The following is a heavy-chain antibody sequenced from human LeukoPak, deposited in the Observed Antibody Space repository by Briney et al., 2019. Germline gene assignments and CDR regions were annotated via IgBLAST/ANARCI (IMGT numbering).Heavy chain of an antibody. D-gene: IGHD5-24*01. Sequence: SETLSLTCAVYGGSFSGYYWSWIRQPPGKGLEWIGEINHSGSTNYNPSLKSRVTISVDTSKNQFSLKLSSVTAADTAVYYCARGAEMATRPFDYWGHGTLVTVSS. V-gene: IGHV4-34*01. CDR1: GGSFSGYY. CDR2: INHSGST. J-gene: IGHJ4*01. CDR3: ARGAEMATRPFDY.